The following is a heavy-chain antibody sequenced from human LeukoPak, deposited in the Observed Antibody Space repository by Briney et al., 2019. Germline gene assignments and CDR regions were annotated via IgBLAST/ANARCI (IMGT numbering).Heavy chain of an antibody. CDR1: GFTFDDYA. V-gene: IGHV3-9*01. Sequence: PGRSLRLSCAASGFTFDDYAMHWVRQAPGKGLGWVSGISWYSGSIGYADSVKGRFTISRDNAKNSLYLPMNSLRAEDTALYYCAKDKGGSYFYFDYWGQGTLVTVSS. CDR3: AKDKGGSYFYFDY. D-gene: IGHD1-26*01. J-gene: IGHJ4*02. CDR2: ISWYSGSI.